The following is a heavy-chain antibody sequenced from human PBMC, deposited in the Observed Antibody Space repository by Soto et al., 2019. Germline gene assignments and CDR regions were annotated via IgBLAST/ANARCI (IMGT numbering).Heavy chain of an antibody. V-gene: IGHV3-7*01. CDR1: GFTFSSYW. CDR2: IKQDGSEK. J-gene: IGHJ6*03. Sequence: GGSLRLSCAASGFTFSSYWMSWVRQAPGKGLEWVANIKQDGSEKYYVDSVKGRFTISRDNAKNSLYLQMNSLRAEDTAVYYCARDLVPRATDYYYYMDVWGKGTTVTVSS. D-gene: IGHD4-4*01. CDR3: ARDLVPRATDYYYYMDV.